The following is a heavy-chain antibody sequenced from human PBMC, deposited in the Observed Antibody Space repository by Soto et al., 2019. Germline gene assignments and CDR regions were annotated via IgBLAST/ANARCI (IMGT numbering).Heavy chain of an antibody. D-gene: IGHD2-2*01. CDR1: GGSISSGRYY. CDR2: IYYSGST. CDR3: ARGRTSSPTPGDY. Sequence: QVQLQESGPELVKPSQTLSLTCTVSGGSISSGRYYWSWIRQHRGKGLEWIVYIYYSGSTYYNLSLKSRVTISVDTSKNQFSLKLSSVTAADTAVYYCARGRTSSPTPGDYWGQGTLVTVSS. V-gene: IGHV4-31*03. J-gene: IGHJ4*02.